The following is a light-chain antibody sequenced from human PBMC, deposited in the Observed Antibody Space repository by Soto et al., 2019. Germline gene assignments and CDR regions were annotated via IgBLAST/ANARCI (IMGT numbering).Light chain of an antibody. CDR3: LQDYNYPRT. V-gene: IGKV1-6*01. CDR1: QDIRND. Sequence: AIQMTQSPSSLSASVGERVTITCRARQDIRNDLGWYQQKPGKAPKLLIYAASSLQSGVPSRFSGSGSGTDFTLTISILQPEDFATYYCLQDYNYPRTFGQGTKVEIK. CDR2: AAS. J-gene: IGKJ1*01.